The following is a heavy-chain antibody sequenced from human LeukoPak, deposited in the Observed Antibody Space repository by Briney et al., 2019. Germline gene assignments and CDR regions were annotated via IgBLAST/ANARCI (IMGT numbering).Heavy chain of an antibody. D-gene: IGHD2-2*01. Sequence: SETLSLTCTVSGVSIRSYYWSWIRQPAGKGLEWMGHISTSGNINYNPSLKSQVSMSVDTSKNQFSLKLSSVTAADTAVYYCASNSPAADFWGQGTLVTVSS. CDR3: ASNSPAADF. CDR1: GVSIRSYY. CDR2: ISTSGNI. V-gene: IGHV4-4*07. J-gene: IGHJ4*02.